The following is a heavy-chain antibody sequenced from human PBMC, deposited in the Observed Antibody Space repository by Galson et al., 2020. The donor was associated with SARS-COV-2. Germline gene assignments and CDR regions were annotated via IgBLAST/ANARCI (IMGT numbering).Heavy chain of an antibody. CDR3: ARDRNMYYDFWSGYYYFDY. D-gene: IGHD3-3*01. V-gene: IGHV3-7*01. Sequence: GGSLRLSCAASGFTFSSYWMSWVRQAPGKGLEWVANIKQDGSEKYYVDSVKGRFTISRDNAKNSLYLQINSLRAEDTAVYYCARDRNMYYDFWSGYYYFDYWAREPWSPSPQ. CDR1: GFTFSSYW. CDR2: IKQDGSEK. J-gene: IGHJ4*02.